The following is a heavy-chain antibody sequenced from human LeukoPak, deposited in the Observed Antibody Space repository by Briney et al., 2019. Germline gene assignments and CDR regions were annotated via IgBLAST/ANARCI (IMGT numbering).Heavy chain of an antibody. CDR2: IHTSGST. CDR1: GASINSYY. J-gene: IGHJ4*02. V-gene: IGHV4-4*07. Sequence: SETLSLTCTVSGASINSYYWSWIRQPAGKGLEWIGRIHTSGSTNYNPSLKSRVTMSVDTSKNQFSLKLSSVTAADTAVYYCARDAYYYGSGSYFFDYWGQGTLVTVSS. CDR3: ARDAYYYGSGSYFFDY. D-gene: IGHD3-10*01.